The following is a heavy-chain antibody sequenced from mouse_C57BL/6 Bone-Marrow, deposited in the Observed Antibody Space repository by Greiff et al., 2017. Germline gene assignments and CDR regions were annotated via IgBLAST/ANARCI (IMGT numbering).Heavy chain of an antibody. D-gene: IGHD2-1*01. V-gene: IGHV7-3*01. CDR1: GFTFTDYY. J-gene: IGHJ4*01. CDR2: IRNKANGYTT. Sequence: EVKLVESGGGLVQPGGSLSLSCAASGFTFTDYYMSWVRQPPGKALEWLGFIRNKANGYTTEYSASVKGRFTISRDNSQSILYLQMNALRAEDSATYYCARYSNYVVMGYWGQGTSVTVSS. CDR3: ARYSNYVVMGY.